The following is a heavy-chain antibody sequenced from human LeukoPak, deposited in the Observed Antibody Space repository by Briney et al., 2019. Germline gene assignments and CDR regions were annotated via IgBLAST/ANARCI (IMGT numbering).Heavy chain of an antibody. CDR1: GGSFSGYY. CDR3: ARWGYFDWLTLSYYYYGMDV. D-gene: IGHD3-9*01. J-gene: IGHJ6*04. Sequence: NTSETLSLTCAVYGGSFSGYYWSWIRQPPGKGLEWMGEINHGGSTNYNPSFKSRVTISVDTSKNQFSPKLSSVTAADTAVYYCARWGYFDWLTLSYYYYGMDVWGKGTTVTVSS. CDR2: INHGGST. V-gene: IGHV4-34*01.